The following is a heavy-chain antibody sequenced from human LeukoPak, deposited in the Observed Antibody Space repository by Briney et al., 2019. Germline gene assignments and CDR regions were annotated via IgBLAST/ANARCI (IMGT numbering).Heavy chain of an antibody. J-gene: IGHJ4*02. CDR3: ARQGDTGSWYFDY. D-gene: IGHD2-21*02. Sequence: PGRSLRLSCAVSGFTVTYDAMHWVRQAPGKGLEGVSVISHDGSNQQYADSVRGQVAISRDNSKSTLYLQMASLRAGDTAVYYCARQGDTGSWYFDYWGQGTLVTVSS. V-gene: IGHV3-30*09. CDR1: GFTVTYDA. CDR2: ISHDGSNQ.